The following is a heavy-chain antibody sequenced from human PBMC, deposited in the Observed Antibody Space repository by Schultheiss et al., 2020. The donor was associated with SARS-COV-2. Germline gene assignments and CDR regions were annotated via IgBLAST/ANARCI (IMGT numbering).Heavy chain of an antibody. CDR3: ARGRSYSSGWYYYYYGMDV. D-gene: IGHD6-19*01. V-gene: IGHV3-9*01. J-gene: IGHJ6*02. CDR2: ISWNSGSI. CDR1: GFTFDDYA. Sequence: SLKISCAASGFTFDDYAMHWVRQAPGKGLEWVSGISWNSGSIGYADSVKGRFTISRDNSENTLYLQMNSLRPEDTAVYYCARGRSYSSGWYYYYYGMDVWGQGTTVTVSS.